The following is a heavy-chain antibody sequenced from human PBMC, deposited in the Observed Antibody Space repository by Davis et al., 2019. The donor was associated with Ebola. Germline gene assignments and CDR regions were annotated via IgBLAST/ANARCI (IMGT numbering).Heavy chain of an antibody. CDR1: GFTFSSYA. J-gene: IGHJ5*02. V-gene: IGHV3-30-3*01. CDR2: ISYDGSNK. CDR3: ARDSYYYGSNGLNWFDP. D-gene: IGHD3-10*01. Sequence: PGGSLRVSCAASGFTFSSYAMHWVRQAPGKGLEWVAVISYDGSNKYYADSVKGRFTISRDNSKNTLYLQMNSLRAEDTAVYYCARDSYYYGSNGLNWFDPWGQGTLVTVSS.